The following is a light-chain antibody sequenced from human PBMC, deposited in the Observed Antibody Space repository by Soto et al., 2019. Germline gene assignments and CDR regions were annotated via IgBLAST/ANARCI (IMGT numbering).Light chain of an antibody. CDR2: GAS. V-gene: IGKV3-20*01. CDR1: QTIRSNF. CDR3: QQYGSSPWT. Sequence: ETVLTQSPATLSLSQGERATLSCRASQTIRSNFLAWYRQTPGQAPRLLIYGASNRTTGIADRFSGSGSGTDFTLIISRLEPEGFALYYCQQYGSSPWTFGQGTKVEIK. J-gene: IGKJ1*01.